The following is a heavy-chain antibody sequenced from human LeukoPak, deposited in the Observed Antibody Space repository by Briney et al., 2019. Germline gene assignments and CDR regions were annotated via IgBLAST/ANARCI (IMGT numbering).Heavy chain of an antibody. CDR1: GFTFDDYA. CDR3: AKADIVVVVAAAFDY. CDR2: ISWNSGSI. J-gene: IGHJ4*02. D-gene: IGHD2-15*01. V-gene: IGHV3-9*01. Sequence: GGSLRLSCAASGFTFDDYAMHWVRQAPGKGLEWVSGISWNSGSIGYADSVKGRFTISRDNAKNSLYLQMNSLRAEDTALYYCAKADIVVVVAAAFDYWGREPWSPSPQ.